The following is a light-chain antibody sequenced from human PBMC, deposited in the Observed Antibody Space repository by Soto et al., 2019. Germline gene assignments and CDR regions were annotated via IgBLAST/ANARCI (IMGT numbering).Light chain of an antibody. CDR1: QSVSSSS. CDR3: QQYCSRRT. V-gene: IGKV3-20*01. CDR2: GAS. Sequence: EIVLTQSPGNLPLSPVDRATLSCTASQSVSSSSLAWYQQKPGQAPRLLIYGASIWATGVPARFSGSGSGTDFTLTISRLQPEDFAAYYCQQYCSRRTFGQGTRVEIK. J-gene: IGKJ1*01.